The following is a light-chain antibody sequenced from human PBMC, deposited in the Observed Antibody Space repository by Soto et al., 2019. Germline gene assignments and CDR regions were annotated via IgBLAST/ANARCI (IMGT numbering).Light chain of an antibody. CDR3: SSYTSSSTLLYV. CDR2: DVS. CDR1: SSDVGGYTY. Sequence: QSALTQPASVSGSPGQSITISCTGTSSDVGGYTYVSWYQQHPGKAPKLMIYDVSNQPSGVSNRVAGYKSGNTASLTISGLHAEDEADYYCSSYTSSSTLLYVFGTGTKLTVL. V-gene: IGLV2-14*01. J-gene: IGLJ1*01.